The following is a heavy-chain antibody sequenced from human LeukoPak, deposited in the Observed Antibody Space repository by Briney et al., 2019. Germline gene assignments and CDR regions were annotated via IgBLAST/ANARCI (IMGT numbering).Heavy chain of an antibody. CDR1: GGTFSSYA. D-gene: IGHD3-9*01. J-gene: IGHJ6*03. CDR2: IIPMFGAA. CDR3: ARSRDDYLTGYIYYFYMDV. V-gene: IGHV1-69*13. Sequence: ASVKVSCKASGGTFSSYAINWVRQAPGQGLEWMGGIIPMFGAANYAQKFQGRVTITADESTSTAYMELSSLRSEGTAMYYCARSRDDYLTGYIYYFYMDVWGKGTTVTVSS.